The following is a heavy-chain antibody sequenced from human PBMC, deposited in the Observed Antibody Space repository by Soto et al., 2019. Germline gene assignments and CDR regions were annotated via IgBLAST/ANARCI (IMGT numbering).Heavy chain of an antibody. CDR2: MNPNSGNT. J-gene: IGHJ6*02. CDR3: ARVIYDFWSGYAYYYYGMDV. CDR1: GYTFTSYD. V-gene: IGHV1-8*01. D-gene: IGHD3-3*01. Sequence: GASVKVSCKASGYTFTSYDINWVRQATGQGLEWMGWMNPNSGNTGYAQKFQGRVTMTRNTSISTAYMELSSLRSEDTAVYYCARVIYDFWSGYAYYYYGMDVWAQAPTVTVSS.